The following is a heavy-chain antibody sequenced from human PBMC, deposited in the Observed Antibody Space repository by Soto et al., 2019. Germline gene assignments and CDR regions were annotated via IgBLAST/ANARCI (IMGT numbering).Heavy chain of an antibody. Sequence: SVKVSCKASGGTFSSYDISWVRQAPGQGLEWMGGIIPIFGTANYAQKFQGRVTITADESTSTAYMELSSLRSEDTAVYYCARDYVVVPAAISYYYGMDVWAKGPRSPSP. CDR2: IIPIFGTA. J-gene: IGHJ6*02. CDR3: ARDYVVVPAAISYYYGMDV. CDR1: GGTFSSYD. V-gene: IGHV1-69*13. D-gene: IGHD2-2*01.